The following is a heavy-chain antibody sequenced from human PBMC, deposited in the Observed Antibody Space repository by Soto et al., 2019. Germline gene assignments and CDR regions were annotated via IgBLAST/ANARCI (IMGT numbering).Heavy chain of an antibody. Sequence: GGSLRLSCAASGFAFSDFGLNWVRQAPGKGPEWLSYISSSGSDIYYADSVKGRFTISRDNVRNTLNLQMNSLRVEDTAMYYCARAALYGYDYWGQGTLVTVSS. V-gene: IGHV3-48*01. D-gene: IGHD4-17*01. J-gene: IGHJ4*02. CDR2: ISSSGSDI. CDR1: GFAFSDFG. CDR3: ARAALYGYDY.